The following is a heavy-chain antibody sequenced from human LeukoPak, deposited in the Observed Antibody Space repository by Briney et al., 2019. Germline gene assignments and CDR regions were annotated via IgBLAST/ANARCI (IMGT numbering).Heavy chain of an antibody. CDR1: GFTFDDYV. CDR2: ISADGDST. V-gene: IGHV3-43*02. J-gene: IGHJ3*02. D-gene: IGHD2-15*01. Sequence: GGSLGLSCAASGFTFDDYVMHWVRQAPGKGLEWVSLISADGDSTYYADSVKGRFTISRDNRKNSLYMEMRSLRTEDTALYYCAKYGLVVGDSTADAFDMWGQGTMVTVSS. CDR3: AKYGLVVGDSTADAFDM.